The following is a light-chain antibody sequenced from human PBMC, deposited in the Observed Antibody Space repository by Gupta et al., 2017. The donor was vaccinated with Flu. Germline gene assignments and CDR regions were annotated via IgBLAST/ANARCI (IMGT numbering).Light chain of an antibody. CDR3: SSYAGNNIFYV. CDR2: EVS. Sequence: QSALTQPPSASGSPGQSVTISCTGTSSDVGGYNFVSWYQHHPGKAPKVVIYEVSKRPSGVPDRFSGSKSGNTASLTVSGLQTEDEADYYCSSYAGNNIFYVFGTGTKVTVL. CDR1: SSDVGGYNF. J-gene: IGLJ1*01. V-gene: IGLV2-8*01.